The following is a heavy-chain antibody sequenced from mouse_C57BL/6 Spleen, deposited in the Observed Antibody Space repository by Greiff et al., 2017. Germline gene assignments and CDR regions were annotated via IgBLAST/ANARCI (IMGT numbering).Heavy chain of an antibody. CDR2: IDPENGDT. CDR3: TTWLFYYYGSSYVNYFDY. D-gene: IGHD1-1*01. V-gene: IGHV14-4*01. J-gene: IGHJ2*01. CDR1: GFNIKDDY. Sequence: EVQLQQSGAELVRPGASVKLSCTASGFNIKDDYMHWVKQRPEQGLEWIGWIDPENGDTEYASKFQGKATITADTSSNTAYLQLRSLTSEDTAVYYCTTWLFYYYGSSYVNYFDYWGQGTTLTVSS.